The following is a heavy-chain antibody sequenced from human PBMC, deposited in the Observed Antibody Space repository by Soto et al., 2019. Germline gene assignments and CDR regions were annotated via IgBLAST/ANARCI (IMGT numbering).Heavy chain of an antibody. J-gene: IGHJ4*02. D-gene: IGHD3-3*01. CDR2: ISGSGGST. Sequence: GGSLRLSCAASGFTFSSYAMSWVRQAPGKGLEWVSAISGSGGSTYYADSVKGRFTISRDNSKNTLYLQMNSLRAEDTAVYYCAKGASRTQYYDFWSDLDYFDYWGQGTLVTVSS. CDR3: AKGASRTQYYDFWSDLDYFDY. V-gene: IGHV3-23*01. CDR1: GFTFSSYA.